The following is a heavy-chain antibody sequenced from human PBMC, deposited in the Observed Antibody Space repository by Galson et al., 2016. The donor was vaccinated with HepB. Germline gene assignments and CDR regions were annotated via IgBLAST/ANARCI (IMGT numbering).Heavy chain of an antibody. CDR2: VNPIFGTA. CDR3: ASGDRTFGGIFPRRGSAFDN. D-gene: IGHD3-16*01. J-gene: IGHJ3*02. Sequence: SVKVSCKDSGGTFSSYGLSWVRQAPGQGLEWLGGVNPIFGTANYAEKFQARVTLTADKSTPTGQMELSSLTSDDPAVYYCASGDRTFGGIFPRRGSAFDNWGQGTMVTVSS. CDR1: GGTFSSYG. V-gene: IGHV1-69*06.